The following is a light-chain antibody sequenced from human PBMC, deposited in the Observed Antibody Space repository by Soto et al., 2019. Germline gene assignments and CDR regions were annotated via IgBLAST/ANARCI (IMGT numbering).Light chain of an antibody. CDR2: EVT. CDR1: SSDVGGYNY. CDR3: SSYTTNSTPV. V-gene: IGLV2-14*03. J-gene: IGLJ1*01. Sequence: QSVLTQPASVSGSPGQSITISCTGTSSDVGGYNYVSWYQQHPGKAPKLLIYEVTNRPSGVSNRFSGSKSGSTASLTISGLQAEDEADYYCSSYTTNSTPVFGTGTKGTVL.